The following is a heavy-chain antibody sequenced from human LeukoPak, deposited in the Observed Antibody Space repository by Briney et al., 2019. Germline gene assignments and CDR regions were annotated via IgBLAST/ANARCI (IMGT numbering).Heavy chain of an antibody. CDR2: IYSGGST. D-gene: IGHD4-23*01. CDR1: GFTVSSNY. V-gene: IGHV3-53*01. Sequence: GGSLRLSCAASGFTVSSNYMSWVRQAPGKGLEWVSVIYSGGSTYHADSVKGRFTISRDNSKNTLYLQMNSLRAEDTAVYYCARDYGGNLGLSAFDIWGQGTMVIVSS. CDR3: ARDYGGNLGLSAFDI. J-gene: IGHJ3*02.